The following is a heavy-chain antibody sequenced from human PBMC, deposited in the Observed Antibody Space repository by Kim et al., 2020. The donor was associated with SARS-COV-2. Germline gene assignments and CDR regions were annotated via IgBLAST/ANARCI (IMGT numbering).Heavy chain of an antibody. J-gene: IGHJ6*02. Sequence: KSRVTISVDTSKNQFSLKLSSVTAADTAVYYCARVGVYGDYAFYYYGMDVWGQGTTVTVSS. D-gene: IGHD4-17*01. CDR3: ARVGVYGDYAFYYYGMDV. V-gene: IGHV4-59*01.